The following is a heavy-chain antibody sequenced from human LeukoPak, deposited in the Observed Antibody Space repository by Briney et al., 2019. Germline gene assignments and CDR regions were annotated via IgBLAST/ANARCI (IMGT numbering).Heavy chain of an antibody. CDR3: ARSIKWSFDY. Sequence: GRSLRLSCAASGFTFSSYSMNWVRQAPGKGLEWVSYISSSSTIYYADSVKGRFTISRDNAKNSLYLQMNSLRAEDTAVYYCARSIKWSFDYWGQGTLVTVSS. CDR1: GFTFSSYS. CDR2: ISSSSTI. V-gene: IGHV3-48*01. D-gene: IGHD5-12*01. J-gene: IGHJ4*02.